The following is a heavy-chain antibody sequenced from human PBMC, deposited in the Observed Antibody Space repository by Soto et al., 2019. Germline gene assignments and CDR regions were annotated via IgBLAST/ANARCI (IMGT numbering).Heavy chain of an antibody. V-gene: IGHV3-15*01. CDR2: IKSKTDGGTT. CDR3: TTERGIGAAGIFDS. Sequence: EVQLVESGGGLVKPGESLRLSCAASGFTFSDAWMSWVRKAPGKGLEVVGRIKSKTDGGTTDYTTPVKGRVTISRDDSKNTLYLQIHSLKTVDTAMSDCTTERGIGAAGIFDSWGQGTLVTVSS. CDR1: GFTFSDAW. J-gene: IGHJ4*02. D-gene: IGHD6-13*01.